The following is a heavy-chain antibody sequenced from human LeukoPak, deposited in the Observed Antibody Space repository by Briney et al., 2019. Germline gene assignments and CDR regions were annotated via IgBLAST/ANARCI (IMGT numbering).Heavy chain of an antibody. V-gene: IGHV4-59*08. Sequence: PSETLSLTCTVSGGSLSSYYWSWIRQPPGKGLEWIGYIYYSGTTNYNPSLKSRVTISVDTSKNQFSLKLSSVTAADTAVYYCASGGLAYYDFWSGRRDYYYGMDVWGQGTTVTVSS. CDR1: GGSLSSYY. D-gene: IGHD3-3*01. J-gene: IGHJ6*02. CDR2: IYYSGTT. CDR3: ASGGLAYYDFWSGRRDYYYGMDV.